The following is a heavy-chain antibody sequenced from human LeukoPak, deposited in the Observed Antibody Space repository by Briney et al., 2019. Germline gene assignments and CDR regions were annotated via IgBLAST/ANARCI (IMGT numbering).Heavy chain of an antibody. J-gene: IGHJ6*03. CDR1: GFTFDHYA. Sequence: GGSLRLSCAASGFTFDHYAMHWVRQSPGKGLQWVSGISWNSTDMGYVDSVRGRFTISRDNAKNSLYLQMNSLRAEDTAVYYCARGPQQLVPYYMDVWGKGTTVTVSS. D-gene: IGHD6-13*01. CDR3: ARGPQQLVPYYMDV. V-gene: IGHV3-9*01. CDR2: ISWNSTDM.